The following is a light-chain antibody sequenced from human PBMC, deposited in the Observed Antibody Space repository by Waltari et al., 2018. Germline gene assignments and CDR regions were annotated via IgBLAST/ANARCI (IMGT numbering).Light chain of an antibody. V-gene: IGKV1-33*01. CDR3: QQYDNLPPYT. Sequence: DIQMTQSPSSLSASVGDRVTITCQASQDISNYLNWYQQKPGKAPKLLIYDASNLETGVPSRFSGSGSGTDFTCTSSSLQPEDIATYDGQQYDNLPPYTFGQGTKREIK. J-gene: IGKJ2*01. CDR1: QDISNY. CDR2: DAS.